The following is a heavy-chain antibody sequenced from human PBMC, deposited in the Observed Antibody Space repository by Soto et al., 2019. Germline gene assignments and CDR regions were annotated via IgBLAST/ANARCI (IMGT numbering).Heavy chain of an antibody. CDR1: GGSISSYY. Sequence: SETLSLTCTVSGGSISSYYWSWIRQPPGKGLEWLGFIYNSGSTYYNTSLKSRVTISVDRSKNHFFLNLTSVTAADTAVYYCATYRKFFQIWGQGTKVTVSS. CDR2: IYNSGST. CDR3: ATYRKFFQI. V-gene: IGHV4-59*04. J-gene: IGHJ3*02.